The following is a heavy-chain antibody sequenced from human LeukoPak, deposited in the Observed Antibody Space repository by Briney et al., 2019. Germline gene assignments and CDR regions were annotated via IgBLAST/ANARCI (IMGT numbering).Heavy chain of an antibody. D-gene: IGHD1-20*01. CDR2: IFASGET. Sequence: SETLSLTCTVSGDSISTSYWSRIRQPAGKRMEWIGRIFASGETNYNPSLESRVIMSRDTSNNQFFLRLTSVTAADTAVYYCARDRYTWHDRDWFDSWGQGTLVTVSS. V-gene: IGHV4-4*07. CDR3: ARDRYTWHDRDWFDS. J-gene: IGHJ5*01. CDR1: GDSISTSY.